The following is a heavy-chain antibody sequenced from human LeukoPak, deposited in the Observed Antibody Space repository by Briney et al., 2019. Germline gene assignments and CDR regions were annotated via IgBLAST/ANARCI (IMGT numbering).Heavy chain of an antibody. D-gene: IGHD3-10*01. J-gene: IGHJ6*03. Sequence: GGSLRLSCAASGFTFSSYGMHWVRQAPGKGLEWVAFIRYDGSNKYYAHSVKGRFTISRDNSKNTLYLQMNSLRAEDTAVYYCAKDGYGELLSLYYYYYMDVWGKGTTVTISS. V-gene: IGHV3-30*02. CDR1: GFTFSSYG. CDR3: AKDGYGELLSLYYYYYMDV. CDR2: IRYDGSNK.